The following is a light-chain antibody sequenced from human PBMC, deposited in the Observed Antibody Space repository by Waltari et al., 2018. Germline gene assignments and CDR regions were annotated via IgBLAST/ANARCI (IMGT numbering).Light chain of an antibody. V-gene: IGKV1-5*03. J-gene: IGKJ2*01. CDR1: QSISSW. Sequence: DIQMTQSPSTLSASVGDRSTITCRASQSISSWLAWYQQKPGKAPKLLIYKASSLESGVPSRFSGSGSGTEFTLTISSLQPDDFATYYCKQYNSYPYTFGQGTKLEIK. CDR3: KQYNSYPYT. CDR2: KAS.